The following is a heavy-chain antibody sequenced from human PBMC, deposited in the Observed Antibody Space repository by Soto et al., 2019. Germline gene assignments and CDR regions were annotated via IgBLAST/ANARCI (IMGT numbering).Heavy chain of an antibody. V-gene: IGHV5-51*01. CDR2: IYPGDSDA. CDR1: GYTFSTYW. J-gene: IGHJ6*03. CDR3: ARGPYYYYMDV. Sequence: PGESLKISCKGSGYTFSTYWIGWVRQMPGKGLEWMGIIYPGDSDARYSPSLQGQVTISADKSISTAYLQWSSLKASDTAMYYCARGPYYYYMDVWGKGTTVTVSS.